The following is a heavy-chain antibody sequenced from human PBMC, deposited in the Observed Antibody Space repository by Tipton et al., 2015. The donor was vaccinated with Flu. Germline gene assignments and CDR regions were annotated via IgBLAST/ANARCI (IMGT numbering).Heavy chain of an antibody. Sequence: LRLSCTVSGGSITGGNFYWSWIRQPAGKGLEWIGRIYDNGSTQYNSSLKSRVTLSLDTSKNQFSLKLTSVTAADTAVYYCSRETPSTYYYYFDSWGQGTRVTFSS. CDR1: GGSITGGNFY. D-gene: IGHD3-10*01. CDR2: IYDNGST. CDR3: SRETPSTYYYYFDS. V-gene: IGHV4-61*02. J-gene: IGHJ4*02.